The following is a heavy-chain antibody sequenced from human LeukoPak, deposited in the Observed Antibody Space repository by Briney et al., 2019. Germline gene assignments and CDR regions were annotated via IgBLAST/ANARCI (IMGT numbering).Heavy chain of an antibody. V-gene: IGHV4-31*03. J-gene: IGHJ4*02. Sequence: SQTLSLTCTVSGGSISSGGYYWIWIRQHPGKGLEWIGYIYYSGSTYYNPSLKSRVTISVDTSKNQFYLKLSSVTAADTAVYYCARVPPTYYYGSGSYYKAGFIDYWGQGTLVTVSS. D-gene: IGHD3-10*01. CDR2: IYYSGST. CDR1: GGSISSGGYY. CDR3: ARVPPTYYYGSGSYYKAGFIDY.